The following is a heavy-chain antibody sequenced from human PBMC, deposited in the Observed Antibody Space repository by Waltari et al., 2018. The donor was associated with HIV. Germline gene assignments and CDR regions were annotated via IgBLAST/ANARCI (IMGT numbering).Heavy chain of an antibody. J-gene: IGHJ1*01. CDR1: DGGSFIAYY. D-gene: IGHD3-3*01. CDR2: IDHRGGT. CDR3: ARGPHTSIFGVVKYFQP. V-gene: IGHV4-34*02. Sequence: QQCGTGLLMPSETLPLTCAVYDGGSFIAYYWSGLRKSPGSGLEWIGEIDHRGGTNYNPSLKSRVTISVDTSKNQFSLKLTSVTAADTGLYYCARGPHTSIFGVVKYFQPWGQGTLVTVSS.